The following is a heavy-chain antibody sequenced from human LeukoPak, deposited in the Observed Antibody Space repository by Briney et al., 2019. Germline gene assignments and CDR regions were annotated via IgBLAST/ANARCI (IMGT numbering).Heavy chain of an antibody. CDR1: GGSISSYY. CDR3: ARHAGGSYWGYYFDY. J-gene: IGHJ4*02. Sequence: PSETLSLTCTVSGGSISSYYWSWIRQPPGKGLEWIGYFYYSGSTNYNPSLKSRVTISVDTSKNQFSLKLSSVTAADTAVYYCARHAGGSYWGYYFDYWGQGTLVTVSS. CDR2: FYYSGST. V-gene: IGHV4-59*08. D-gene: IGHD1-26*01.